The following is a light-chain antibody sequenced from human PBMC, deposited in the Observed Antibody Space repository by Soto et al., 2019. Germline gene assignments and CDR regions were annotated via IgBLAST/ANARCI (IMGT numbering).Light chain of an antibody. V-gene: IGKV3-20*01. CDR3: QQYGSSSWT. Sequence: TLSLSPGERATLSCRASQSVSSSYLAWYQQNPGQAPKLLIYGASSRATGIPDRFSGSGSGTDFTLTISRLEPEDFAVYYCQQYGSSSWTFGQGPKVDIK. CDR2: GAS. CDR1: QSVSSSY. J-gene: IGKJ1*01.